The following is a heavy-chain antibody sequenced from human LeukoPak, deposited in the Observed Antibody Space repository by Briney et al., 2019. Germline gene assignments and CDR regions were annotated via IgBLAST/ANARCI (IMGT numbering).Heavy chain of an antibody. D-gene: IGHD5-18*01. Sequence: ASVKVSCKASGYTFTSYDINWVRQATGQGLEWMGWMNPNIGNTGYAQKFQGRVTMTRNTSISTAYMELSSLRSEDTAVYYCARHTYYYYGMDVWGQGTTVTVSS. J-gene: IGHJ6*02. CDR3: ARHTYYYYGMDV. CDR2: MNPNIGNT. V-gene: IGHV1-8*01. CDR1: GYTFTSYD.